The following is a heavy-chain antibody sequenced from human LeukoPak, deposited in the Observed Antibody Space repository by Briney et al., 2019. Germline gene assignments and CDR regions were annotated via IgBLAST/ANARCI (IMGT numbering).Heavy chain of an antibody. Sequence: SETLSLTCTVSGGSISSGDYYWSWIRQPPGKGLEWIGYIYYSGSTYYNPSLKSRVTISVDTSKNQFSLKLSSVTAADTAVYYRAHLPWFGEKLGPRPTVVDAFDIWGQGTMVTVSS. D-gene: IGHD3-10*01. CDR3: AHLPWFGEKLGPRPTVVDAFDI. V-gene: IGHV4-30-4*01. J-gene: IGHJ3*02. CDR2: IYYSGST. CDR1: GGSISSGDYY.